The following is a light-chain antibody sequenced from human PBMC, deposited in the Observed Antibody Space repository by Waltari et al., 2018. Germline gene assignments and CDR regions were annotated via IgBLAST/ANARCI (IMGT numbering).Light chain of an antibody. CDR3: QQYDNWPLT. V-gene: IGKV3D-15*01. J-gene: IGKJ4*01. CDR1: QGVGRE. Sequence: ETVMTQSPATRSVAPGERATLSCRASQGVGRELAWYQQKPGQAPRLLIYGVSTRATGVPARFSGSGSGAEFTLTISSLQSEDFEVYYCQQYDNWPLTFGGGTKVEIK. CDR2: GVS.